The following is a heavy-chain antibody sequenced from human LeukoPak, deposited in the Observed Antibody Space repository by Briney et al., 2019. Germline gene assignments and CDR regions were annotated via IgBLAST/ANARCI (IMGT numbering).Heavy chain of an antibody. V-gene: IGHV4-34*01. D-gene: IGHD1-7*01. CDR2: INHSGST. CDR1: GGSFSGYY. J-gene: IGHJ4*02. Sequence: PSETLSLTCAVYGGSFSGYYWSWIRQPPGKGLEWIGEINHSGSTNYNPSLKSRVTISVDTSKNQFSLKLSSVTAADTAVYYCAREPMELRHYFDYWGQGTLVTVSS. CDR3: AREPMELRHYFDY.